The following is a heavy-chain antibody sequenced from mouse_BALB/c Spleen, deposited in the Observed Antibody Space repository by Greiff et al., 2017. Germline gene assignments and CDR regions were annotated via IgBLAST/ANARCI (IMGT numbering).Heavy chain of an antibody. Sequence: QVQLQQSGPELVKPGASVKISCKASGYTFTDYYINWVKQKPGQGLEWIGWIYPGSGNTKYDEKFKGKARLTVATSSNTACIQLSSLTSEDAAVYFYARYTLNDGYYGFAYWGQGTLVTVSA. D-gene: IGHD2-3*01. CDR2: IYPGSGNT. J-gene: IGHJ3*01. CDR3: ARYTLNDGYYGFAY. CDR1: GYTFTDYY. V-gene: IGHV1-84*02.